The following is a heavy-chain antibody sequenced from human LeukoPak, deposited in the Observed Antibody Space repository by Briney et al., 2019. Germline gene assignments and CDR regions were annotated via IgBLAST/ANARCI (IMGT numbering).Heavy chain of an antibody. V-gene: IGHV4-59*08. Sequence: PSETLSLTCTVSGGSISTYYWSWIRQPPGKGLEWIGYIYYSGSTNYNPSLKSRVTISVDTSKNQFSLKLSSVTAADTAVYYCARRNGQLIGYFDYWGQGTLVTVSS. CDR3: ARRNGQLIGYFDY. J-gene: IGHJ4*02. CDR1: GGSISTYY. CDR2: IYYSGST. D-gene: IGHD5-18*01.